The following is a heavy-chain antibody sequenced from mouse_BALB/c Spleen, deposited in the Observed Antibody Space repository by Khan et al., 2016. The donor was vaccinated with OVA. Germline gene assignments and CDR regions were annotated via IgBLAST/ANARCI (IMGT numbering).Heavy chain of an antibody. Sequence: QIQLVQSGPELKKPGETVKISCKASGYTFRNNGMNWVKQAPGKGLKWMGWINTYTGEPTYADDFKGRFAFSLETSANTAYLQINNLKNDDTATYFCARVGYNGTMDSWGQGTSVTVSS. CDR1: GYTFRNNG. CDR2: INTYTGEP. J-gene: IGHJ4*01. V-gene: IGHV9-3-1*01. CDR3: ARVGYNGTMDS. D-gene: IGHD2-14*01.